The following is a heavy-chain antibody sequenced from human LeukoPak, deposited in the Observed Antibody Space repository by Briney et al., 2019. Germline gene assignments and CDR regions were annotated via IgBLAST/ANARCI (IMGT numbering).Heavy chain of an antibody. V-gene: IGHV3-11*04. Sequence: PGGSLRLSCAASGFTFSDYYMSWIRQAPGKGLEWVSYISSSGSTIYYADSVKGRFTISRDNAKNSLYLQMNSLRAEDTAVYYCARAHIAAAVDYYYGMDVWGQGTTVTVSS. J-gene: IGHJ6*02. CDR1: GFTFSDYY. D-gene: IGHD6-13*01. CDR2: ISSSGSTI. CDR3: ARAHIAAAVDYYYGMDV.